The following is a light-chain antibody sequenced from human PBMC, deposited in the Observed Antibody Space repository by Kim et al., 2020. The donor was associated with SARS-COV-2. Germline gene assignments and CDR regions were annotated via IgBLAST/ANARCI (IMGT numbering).Light chain of an antibody. CDR1: PGCSTGDHY. V-gene: IGLV7-46*01. Sequence: PRVAGTLTCSPRPGCSTGDHYPYWFQQKPVQAPRTLIYHTSNKPAWTPARFSGSLRGGKAALTLAGAQADDEAEYYCLLSYSGARVFGGGTQLTVL. CDR2: HTS. J-gene: IGLJ3*02. CDR3: LLSYSGARV.